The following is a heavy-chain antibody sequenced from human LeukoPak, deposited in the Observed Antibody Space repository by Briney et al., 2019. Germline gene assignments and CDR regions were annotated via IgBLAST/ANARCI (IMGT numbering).Heavy chain of an antibody. CDR3: ARKSMGYCSGGSCYSDAFDI. CDR1: GYTFTGYY. J-gene: IGHJ3*02. CDR2: FNPNSGGT. D-gene: IGHD2-15*01. V-gene: IGHV1-2*06. Sequence: ASVKVSCKASGYTFTGYYMHWVRQAPRQGLEWMGRFNPNSGGTNYAQKFQGRVTMTRDTSISTAYMELSRLRSDDTAVYYCARKSMGYCSGGSCYSDAFDIWGQGTMVIVSS.